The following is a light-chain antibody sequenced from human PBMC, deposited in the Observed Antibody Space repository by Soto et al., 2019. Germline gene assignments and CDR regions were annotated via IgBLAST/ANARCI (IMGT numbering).Light chain of an antibody. CDR2: EVS. Sequence: QSALTQPASVSGSPGQSITISCTGTSRDLGGYNYVSWHQQHPGKAPKVIITEVSNRPSGVSNRFSGSKSGNTASLTISGLQAEDEADYYCISYTSDDVRYVFGTGTKVTVL. CDR3: ISYTSDDVRYV. V-gene: IGLV2-14*01. J-gene: IGLJ1*01. CDR1: SRDLGGYNY.